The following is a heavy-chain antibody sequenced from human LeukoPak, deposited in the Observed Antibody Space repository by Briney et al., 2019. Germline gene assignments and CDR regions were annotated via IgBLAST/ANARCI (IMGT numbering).Heavy chain of an antibody. V-gene: IGHV3-21*01. CDR2: IDSSSHYI. D-gene: IGHD6-19*01. CDR3: VRSSVAGSDYGMDV. Sequence: GGSLRLSCAASGFTFITYSMNWVRQAPGKGLEWVSSIDSSSHYIYYADSVKGRFTISRDNAKNSLYLQMNSLRAEDTAVYYCVRSSVAGSDYGMDVWGLGTTVTVSS. CDR1: GFTFITYS. J-gene: IGHJ6*02.